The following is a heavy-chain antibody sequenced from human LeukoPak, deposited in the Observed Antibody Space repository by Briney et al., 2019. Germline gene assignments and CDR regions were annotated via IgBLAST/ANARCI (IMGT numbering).Heavy chain of an antibody. CDR3: ARTAYYYDSSGYLAGGDY. J-gene: IGHJ4*02. Sequence: PGGSLRLSCAASGFTFSSYSMNWVRQAPGKGLEWVSYISSSSSTIYYADSVKGRFTISRDNAKNSLYLQMNSLRDEDTAVYYCARTAYYYDSSGYLAGGDYWGQGTLVTVSS. V-gene: IGHV3-48*02. CDR2: ISSSSSTI. D-gene: IGHD3-22*01. CDR1: GFTFSSYS.